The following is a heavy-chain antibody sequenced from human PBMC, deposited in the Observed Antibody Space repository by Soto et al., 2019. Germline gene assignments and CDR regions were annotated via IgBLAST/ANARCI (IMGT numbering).Heavy chain of an antibody. Sequence: ASVKVSCKASGYTFTSYYMHWVRQAPGRGLEWMGIINPSGGSTSYAQKFQGRVTMTRDTSTSTVYMELSSLRSEDTAVYYCARDRSSGWYYYYYGMAVWGQGTMVTVSS. CDR3: ARDRSSGWYYYYYGMAV. CDR2: INPSGGST. D-gene: IGHD6-19*01. CDR1: GYTFTSYY. J-gene: IGHJ6*02. V-gene: IGHV1-46*01.